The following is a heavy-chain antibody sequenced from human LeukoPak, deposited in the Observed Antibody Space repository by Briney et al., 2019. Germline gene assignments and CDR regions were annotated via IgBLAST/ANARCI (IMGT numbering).Heavy chain of an antibody. CDR3: ARVMYLIAAAGTSFDY. J-gene: IGHJ4*02. CDR1: GYSISSGYY. V-gene: IGHV4-38-2*02. CDR2: IYHSGST. D-gene: IGHD6-13*01. Sequence: SETLSLTCTVSGYSISSGYYWGWIRQPPGKGLEWIGSIYHSGSTYYNPSLKSRVTISVDTSKNQFSLKLSSVTAADTAVYYCARVMYLIAAAGTSFDYWGQGTLVTVSS.